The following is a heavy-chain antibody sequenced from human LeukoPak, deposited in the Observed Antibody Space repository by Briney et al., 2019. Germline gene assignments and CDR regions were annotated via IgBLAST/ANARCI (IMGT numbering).Heavy chain of an antibody. V-gene: IGHV4-4*07. J-gene: IGHJ4*02. D-gene: IGHD4-11*01. CDR3: ARDFLLQSEGLFDY. Sequence: SDTLSHTRSVCGGSISSYYWRWLRQPAGRGLEWIGRFYKCGSTNYNPPLKSRVTMSVDTSKNQFALRLNSVTAADTAVYYCARDFLLQSEGLFDYWGQGSLVTVSS. CDR2: FYKCGST. CDR1: GGSISSYY.